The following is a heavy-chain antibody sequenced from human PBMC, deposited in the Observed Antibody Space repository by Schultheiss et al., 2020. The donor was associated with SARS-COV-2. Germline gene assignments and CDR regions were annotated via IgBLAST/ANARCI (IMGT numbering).Heavy chain of an antibody. CDR3: ARDKVESYGFLPPDNAFDI. CDR1: GYTFTGYY. V-gene: IGHV1-2*02. J-gene: IGHJ3*02. Sequence: ASVKVSCKASGYTFTGYYMHWVRQAPGQGLEWMGWINPNSGGTNYAQKFQGRVTMTRDTSISTAYMELSRLRSDDTAVYYCARDKVESYGFLPPDNAFDIWGQGTMVTGSS. CDR2: INPNSGGT. D-gene: IGHD5-18*01.